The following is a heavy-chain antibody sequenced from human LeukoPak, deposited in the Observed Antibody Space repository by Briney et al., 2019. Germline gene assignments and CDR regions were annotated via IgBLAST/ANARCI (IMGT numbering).Heavy chain of an antibody. CDR2: IYYSGST. CDR3: ARGVYGDYGRAFDI. V-gene: IGHV4-59*01. Sequence: PSETLSLTCTVSGGSISSYYWSWIRQPPGKGLEWIGDIYYSGSTNYNPSLKSRVTISVDTSKNQFSLKLSSVTAADTAVYYCARGVYGDYGRAFDIWGQGTMVTVSS. J-gene: IGHJ3*02. CDR1: GGSISSYY. D-gene: IGHD4-17*01.